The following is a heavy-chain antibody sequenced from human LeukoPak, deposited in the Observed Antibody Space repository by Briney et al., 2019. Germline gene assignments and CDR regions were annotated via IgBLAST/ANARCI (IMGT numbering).Heavy chain of an antibody. Sequence: SETLSLTCTVSGGSISSSSYYWGWFRQPPGKGLEWIGSMYYSGSTYYNPSRKSHVTISVDTSKNQFALTRSSVTAADTAVYYCARGRSGYDSHWGQGTLVTVSS. CDR2: MYYSGST. D-gene: IGHD5-12*01. CDR3: ARGRSGYDSH. CDR1: GGSISSSSYY. V-gene: IGHV4-39*01. J-gene: IGHJ4*02.